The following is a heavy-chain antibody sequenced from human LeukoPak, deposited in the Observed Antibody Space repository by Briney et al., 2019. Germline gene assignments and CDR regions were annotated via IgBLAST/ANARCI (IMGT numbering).Heavy chain of an antibody. CDR3: AGQNYYDSSGNDAFDI. J-gene: IGHJ3*02. CDR2: IYYSGST. V-gene: IGHV4-59*08. Sequence: SETLSLTCTVSGGSISSYYWSWVRQSPGKGLEWIGYIYYSGSTNYNPSLKSRVTISVDTSKNQFSLKLSSVTAADTAVYYCAGQNYYDSSGNDAFDIWGQGTMVTVSS. CDR1: GGSISSYY. D-gene: IGHD3-22*01.